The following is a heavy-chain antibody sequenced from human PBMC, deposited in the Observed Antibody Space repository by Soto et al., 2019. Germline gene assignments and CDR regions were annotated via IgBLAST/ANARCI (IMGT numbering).Heavy chain of an antibody. V-gene: IGHV3-33*01. D-gene: IGHD1-7*01. J-gene: IGHJ3*02. CDR1: GFTFSTYG. CDR2: VWHDGSKQ. CDR3: ARTDWNYGTGVFDI. Sequence: GGSLRLSCVASGFTFSTYGIYWVRQAPAKGLEWVALVWHDGSKQYYADSAKGRFIISRDNSKNTVYLQMNSLRAEDTAVYYCARTDWNYGTGVFDIWGQGTMVT.